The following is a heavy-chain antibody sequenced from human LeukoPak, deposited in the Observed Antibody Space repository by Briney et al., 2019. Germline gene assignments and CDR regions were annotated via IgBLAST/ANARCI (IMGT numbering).Heavy chain of an antibody. CDR1: GFTFISYG. D-gene: IGHD5-12*01. CDR2: IRYDGSNK. Sequence: GGSLRLSCAASGFTFISYGMYWVRQAPAKGLESVAFIRYDGSNKYYADSVKGRFTVSRDNSKNTLYLQMKSLRAEDTAVYYCAKGGGYEAQYYYYYLDVWGKGTTVTISS. V-gene: IGHV3-30*02. CDR3: AKGGGYEAQYYYYYLDV. J-gene: IGHJ6*03.